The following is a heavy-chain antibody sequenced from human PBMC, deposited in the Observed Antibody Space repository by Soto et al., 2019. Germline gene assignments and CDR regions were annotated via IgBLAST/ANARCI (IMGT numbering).Heavy chain of an antibody. Sequence: QVQLVQSGAEVKKPVASVKVSWKTSGYTFTDYYIHWVRQAPGQGLEWIGWINANNGFTDYAQKFQDRFTMTRDTSINTAYMEVNSLRSDDTALYFCARDHRTGSYSVWGQGTLVTVSS. D-gene: IGHD1-26*01. CDR2: INANNGFT. J-gene: IGHJ4*02. CDR3: ARDHRTGSYSV. CDR1: GYTFTDYY. V-gene: IGHV1-2*02.